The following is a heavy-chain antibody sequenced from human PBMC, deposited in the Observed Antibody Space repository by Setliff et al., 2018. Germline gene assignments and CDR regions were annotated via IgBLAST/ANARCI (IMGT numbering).Heavy chain of an antibody. CDR2: MNPDGSEK. CDR1: GFTYNNCW. Sequence: SLRLSCGASGFTYNNCWVSWVRQAPGKGLEWLASMNPDGSEKYYVDSVKGRFTISRDNARNSLSLQMNSLRTEDTAVYYCFGAGTCSYWGQGTLVTVSS. D-gene: IGHD3-10*01. J-gene: IGHJ4*02. V-gene: IGHV3-7*01. CDR3: FGAGTCSY.